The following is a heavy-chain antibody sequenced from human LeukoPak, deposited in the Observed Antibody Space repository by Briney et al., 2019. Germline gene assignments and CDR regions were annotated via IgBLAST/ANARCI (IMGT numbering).Heavy chain of an antibody. CDR2: IYYSGST. Sequence: TSETLSLTCTVSGGSISSYYWSWIRQPPGEGLEWIGYIYYSGSTNYNPFLKSRVTISVDTSKNQFSLKLSSVTAADTAVYYCARVSDDSSGYYHYWGQGTLVTVSS. CDR1: GGSISSYY. CDR3: ARVSDDSSGYYHY. V-gene: IGHV4-59*01. D-gene: IGHD3-22*01. J-gene: IGHJ4*02.